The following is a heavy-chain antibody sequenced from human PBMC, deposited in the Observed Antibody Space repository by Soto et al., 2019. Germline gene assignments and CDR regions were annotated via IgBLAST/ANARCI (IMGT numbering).Heavy chain of an antibody. CDR2: INPNSGGT. CDR3: ARGIDVAGTGVWFDP. CDR1: GYTFTGYY. Sequence: ASVKVSCKASGYTFTGYYMHWVRQAPGQGLEWMGWINPNSGGTNYAQKFQGWVTMTRDTSISTAYMELSRLRSDDTAVYYCARGIDVAGTGVWFDPWGQGTLVTVSS. D-gene: IGHD6-19*01. J-gene: IGHJ5*02. V-gene: IGHV1-2*04.